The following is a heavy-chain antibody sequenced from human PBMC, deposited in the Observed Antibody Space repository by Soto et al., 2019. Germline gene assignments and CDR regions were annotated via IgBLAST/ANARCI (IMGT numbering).Heavy chain of an antibody. Sequence: PSETLSLTCTVSGGSISSYYWSWIRQPAGKGLEWIGRIYTSGSTNYNPSLKSRVTMSVDTSKNQFSLKLSSVTAADTAVYYCARELNDYGDYEGEYYYYYGMDVWGQGTTVTVSS. CDR3: ARELNDYGDYEGEYYYYYGMDV. CDR1: GGSISSYY. V-gene: IGHV4-4*07. D-gene: IGHD4-17*01. J-gene: IGHJ6*02. CDR2: IYTSGST.